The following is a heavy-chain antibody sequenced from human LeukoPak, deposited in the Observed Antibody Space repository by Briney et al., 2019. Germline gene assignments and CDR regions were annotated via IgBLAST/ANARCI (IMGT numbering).Heavy chain of an antibody. Sequence: SETLSLTCTVSGGSISSYYWSWIRQPAGKGLEWIGRIYTSGSTNYNPSLKSRVTMSVDTSKNQFSLKLSSVTAADTAVYYCARDRYYGTGKQCSDYWGQGTLVTVSS. D-gene: IGHD3-10*01. CDR1: GGSISSYY. J-gene: IGHJ4*02. CDR2: IYTSGST. CDR3: ARDRYYGTGKQCSDY. V-gene: IGHV4-4*07.